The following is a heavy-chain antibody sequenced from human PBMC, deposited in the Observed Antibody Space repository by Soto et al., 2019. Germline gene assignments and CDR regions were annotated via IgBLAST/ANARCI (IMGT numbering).Heavy chain of an antibody. CDR2: INHSGST. D-gene: IGHD3-3*01. CDR1: GGSFTGYH. J-gene: IGHJ4*02. CDR3: ATTHLNFWGGFSGPYYFDY. V-gene: IGHV4-34*01. Sequence: QVHLQQWGAGLLEPSETLSLTCAVYGGSFTGYHWSWIRQPPGKGLEWIGDINHSGSTNYNPSLKSRVTISLDRSKNQFSLELTSVTAADTAVYYCATTHLNFWGGFSGPYYFDYWGQGTLVTVSS.